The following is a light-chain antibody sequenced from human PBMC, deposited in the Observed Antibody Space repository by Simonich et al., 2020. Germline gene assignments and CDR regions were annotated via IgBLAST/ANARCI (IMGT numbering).Light chain of an antibody. CDR2: WAS. V-gene: IGKV4-1*01. Sequence: DLVMTQAPDFPGVALGGGATINCKSSQSVLYSSNNKNYLAWYQQKPGQPPKLLIYWASTRESGVPDRFSGSGSGTDFTLTISSLQAEDVAVYYCQQYYSTLYTFGQGTKLEIK. CDR1: QSVLYSSNNKNY. CDR3: QQYYSTLYT. J-gene: IGKJ2*01.